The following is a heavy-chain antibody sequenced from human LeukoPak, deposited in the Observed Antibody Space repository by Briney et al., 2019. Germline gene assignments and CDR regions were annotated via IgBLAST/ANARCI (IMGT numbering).Heavy chain of an antibody. D-gene: IGHD3-10*01. CDR1: GFTFSSYG. J-gene: IGHJ4*02. V-gene: IGHV3-23*01. CDR2: ISGSGGST. CDR3: VLYYYGSGSYLGVFDY. Sequence: GGSLRLSCAASGFTFSSYGMSWVRQAPGKGLEWVSGISGSGGSTYYADSVKGRFTISRDNTKNTLYLQMNSLRAEDTAVYYCVLYYYGSGSYLGVFDYWGQGTLVAVSS.